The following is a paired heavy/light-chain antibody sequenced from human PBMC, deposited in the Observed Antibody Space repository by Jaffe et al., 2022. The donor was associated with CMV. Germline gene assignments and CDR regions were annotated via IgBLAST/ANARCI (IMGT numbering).Heavy chain of an antibody. Sequence: EMQLVESGGALVQPGGSLRLSCAASGFTFGSYEMNWVRQAPGKGPEWLSYISSSGSVIYYAASVKGRFTISRDNARNSVFLQMKTLRVEDTAVYYCARGRGDYVEGHYMDVWGTGTTVTVSS. D-gene: IGHD4-17*01. CDR1: GFTFGSYE. J-gene: IGHJ6*03. CDR2: ISSSGSVI. V-gene: IGHV3-48*03. CDR3: ARGRGDYVEGHYMDV.
Light chain of an antibody. CDR2: AAS. CDR1: HSISSY. J-gene: IGKJ1*01. V-gene: IGKV1-39*01. CDR3: QQSYNTSWT. Sequence: DIQMTQSPSSLSASVGDRVTITCRSSHSISSYLNWYQQKPGKAPRVLVYAASSLQSGVPSRFSGSGSGTDFTLTISSLQPEDFATYFCQQSYNTSWTFGQGTKVEFK.